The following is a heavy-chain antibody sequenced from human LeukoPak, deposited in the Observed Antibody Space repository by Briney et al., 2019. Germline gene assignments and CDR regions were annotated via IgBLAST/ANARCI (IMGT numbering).Heavy chain of an antibody. CDR1: GFTFSAYS. D-gene: IGHD1-26*01. Sequence: GGSLRLSCAASGFTFSAYSMNWVRQPPGKGLEWVSYISSSGSYIYYADSVKGRFTISRDNAKNSLYLQLDSLRAEDTAVYHCARDSRQWVEQLPYGWFDPWGQGTLVTVSP. J-gene: IGHJ5*01. V-gene: IGHV3-21*01. CDR2: ISSSGSYI. CDR3: ARDSRQWVEQLPYGWFDP.